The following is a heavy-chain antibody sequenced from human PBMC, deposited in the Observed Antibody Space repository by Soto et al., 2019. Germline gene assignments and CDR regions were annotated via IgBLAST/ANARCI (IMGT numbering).Heavy chain of an antibody. D-gene: IGHD4-17*01. V-gene: IGHV1-18*01. J-gene: IGHJ4*02. Sequence: QVQMVQSASEVKEPGASVKVCCKTSGYSFTTHGISWVRQAPGQGLEWMGWVSAYNCDTNYAPGLHDRVTMTTDTSARTAYMELRSLTSDDTAVYYCARDLLTTVTHRDFDYWGQGTLVTVSS. CDR3: ARDLLTTVTHRDFDY. CDR1: GYSFTTHG. CDR2: VSAYNCDT.